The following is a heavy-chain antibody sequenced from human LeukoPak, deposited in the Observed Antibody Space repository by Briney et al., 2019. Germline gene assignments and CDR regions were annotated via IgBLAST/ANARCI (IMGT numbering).Heavy chain of an antibody. D-gene: IGHD2-15*01. CDR3: ARQGYCSGGSCPHYYYYYYMDV. CDR2: IYYSGGT. Sequence: SETLSLTCTVSGGSISSYYWSWIRQPPGKGLEWIGYIYYSGGTNYNPSLKSRVTISVDTSKNQFSLKLSSVTAADTAVYYCARQGYCSGGSCPHYYYYYYMDVWGKGTTVTVSS. CDR1: GGSISSYY. J-gene: IGHJ6*03. V-gene: IGHV4-59*08.